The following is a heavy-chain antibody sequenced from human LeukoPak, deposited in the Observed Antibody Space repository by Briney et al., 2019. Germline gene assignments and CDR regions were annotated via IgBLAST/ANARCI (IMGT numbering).Heavy chain of an antibody. CDR2: INAGNGNT. J-gene: IGHJ1*01. CDR3: ARDSHGSETEYFQH. CDR1: GYTFTSYA. V-gene: IGHV1-3*01. D-gene: IGHD3-10*01. Sequence: ASVKVSCKASGYTFTSYAMHWVRQAPGQRLEWMGWINAGNGNTKYSQKFQGRVTITRDTSASTAYMELSRLRSEDTAVYYCARDSHGSETEYFQHWGQGTLVTVSS.